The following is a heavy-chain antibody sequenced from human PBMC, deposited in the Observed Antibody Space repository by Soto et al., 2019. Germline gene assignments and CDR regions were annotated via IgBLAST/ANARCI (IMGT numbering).Heavy chain of an antibody. CDR1: GGSISSGGYY. V-gene: IGHV4-31*03. CDR3: ARDVARGVNFDY. CDR2: IYYSGST. Sequence: QVQLQESGPGLVKPSQTPSLTCTVSGGSISSGGYYWSWIRQHPGKGLEWIGYIYYSGSTYYNPSPKSRVTTSVYTSKNQFSLKLSSVTAADTAVYYCARDVARGVNFDYWGQGTLVTVSS. D-gene: IGHD2-21*01. J-gene: IGHJ4*02.